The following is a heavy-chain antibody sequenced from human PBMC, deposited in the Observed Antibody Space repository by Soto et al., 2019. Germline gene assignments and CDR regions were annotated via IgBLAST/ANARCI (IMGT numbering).Heavy chain of an antibody. D-gene: IGHD5-18*01. CDR3: ARGTWILGRPWYFDY. CDR1: GGSISSGGYY. J-gene: IGHJ4*02. CDR2: VYYSGST. Sequence: QVQLQESGPGLVKPSQTLSLTCTVSGGSISSGGYYWSWIRQHPGKGLEWIGYVYYSGSTYYNPSLKSRVTISVDTSKIQFSLKLSSVTAADTAVYYCARGTWILGRPWYFDYWGQGSLVTVSS. V-gene: IGHV4-31*03.